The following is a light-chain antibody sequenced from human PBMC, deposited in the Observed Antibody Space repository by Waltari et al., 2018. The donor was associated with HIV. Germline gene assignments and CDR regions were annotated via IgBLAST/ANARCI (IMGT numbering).Light chain of an antibody. Sequence: QSVLTQPPPVAGAPGQRVTISCTGGRSNLGAGYPVPWYQQLPGTAPKLLIYGNSKRPSGFPDRFSGSKSGTSASLAITRLQAEDEADYYCQSYDSSLSGVVFGGGTKLTVL. CDR2: GNS. CDR3: QSYDSSLSGVV. CDR1: RSNLGAGYP. J-gene: IGLJ2*01. V-gene: IGLV1-40*01.